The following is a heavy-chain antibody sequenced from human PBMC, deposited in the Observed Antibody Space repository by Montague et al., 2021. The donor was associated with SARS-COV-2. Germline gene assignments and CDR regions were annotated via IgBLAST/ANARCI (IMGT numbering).Heavy chain of an antibody. V-gene: IGHV4-38-2*02. J-gene: IGHJ6*02. CDR1: GYSISSGYY. Sequence: SETLSLTCTVSGYSISSGYYLGWIRQPPGKGLEWIGSIYHSGSTYYNPSLKSRVTISVDTSKNQFSLKLSSVTAADTAVYYCARDDYTPGDYYYYYGMDVWGQGTTVTVSS. CDR3: ARDDYTPGDYYYYYGMDV. D-gene: IGHD4-11*01. CDR2: IYHSGST.